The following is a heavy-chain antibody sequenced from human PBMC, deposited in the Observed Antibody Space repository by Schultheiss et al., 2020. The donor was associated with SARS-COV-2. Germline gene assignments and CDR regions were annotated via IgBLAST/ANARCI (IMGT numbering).Heavy chain of an antibody. CDR3: ASTDGGAYDSSGYYYPNYYYYGMDV. Sequence: GGSLRLSCAASGFTFSSYAMSWVRQAPGKGLEWVAVIWYDGSNKYYADSVKGRFTISRDNSKNTLYLQMNSLRAEDTAVYYCASTDGGAYDSSGYYYPNYYYYGMDVWGQGTTVTVSS. V-gene: IGHV3-33*08. CDR1: GFTFSSYA. CDR2: IWYDGSNK. D-gene: IGHD3-22*01. J-gene: IGHJ6*02.